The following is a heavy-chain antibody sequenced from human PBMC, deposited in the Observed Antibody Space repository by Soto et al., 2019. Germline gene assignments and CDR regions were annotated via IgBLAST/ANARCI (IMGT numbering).Heavy chain of an antibody. J-gene: IGHJ6*02. D-gene: IGHD3-10*01. CDR3: ARGLAVRGSYGLDV. Sequence: QLQLQESGPGLVKPSQTLYLTCAVSGASISRGGSSWSWIRQAPGTGLEWIGYIYHNGITNYNPSLKSRVTISVDKSQNQFSLSLHFVTAADTAVYYCARGLAVRGSYGLDVWGQGTTVTVSS. CDR2: IYHNGIT. CDR1: GASISRGGSS. V-gene: IGHV4-30-2*01.